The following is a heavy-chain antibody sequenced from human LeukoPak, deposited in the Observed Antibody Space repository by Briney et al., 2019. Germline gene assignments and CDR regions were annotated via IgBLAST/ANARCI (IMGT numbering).Heavy chain of an antibody. CDR3: ARVGFMTLDY. V-gene: IGHV4-39*01. J-gene: IGHJ4*02. Sequence: PSETLSLTCTVSGGSITSSSYYWGWIRQPPGKGLEWIGSLYYSGSTYYNPSLKSRVTISVDTSKNQFSLKLSSVTAADTAVYYCARVGFMTLDYWGQRILVTVSS. D-gene: IGHD3-16*01. CDR1: GGSITSSSYY. CDR2: LYYSGST.